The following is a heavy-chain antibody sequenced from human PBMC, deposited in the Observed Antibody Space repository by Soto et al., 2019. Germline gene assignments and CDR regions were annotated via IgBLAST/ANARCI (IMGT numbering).Heavy chain of an antibody. CDR3: ATGRSSSSYYYYGMDV. CDR1: GYTLTGDA. Sequence: ASVNGACKTSGYTLTGDARHWVRQAKGQRLEWMGCFNAEDGKTKYAQKFQGRVTMTEDTSTDTAYMELSSLRSEDTAVYYCATGRSSSSYYYYGMDVWGQGTTVTVSS. D-gene: IGHD6-6*01. J-gene: IGHJ6*02. V-gene: IGHV1-24*01. CDR2: FNAEDGKT.